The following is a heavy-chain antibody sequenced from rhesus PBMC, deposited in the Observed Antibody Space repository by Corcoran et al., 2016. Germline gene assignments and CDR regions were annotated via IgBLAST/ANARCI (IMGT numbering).Heavy chain of an antibody. Sequence: QVPLQESGPGLVTPSETLSLTCAVSGYSIRSNYWTLLPPPPGKGLEWIGSIYGSGGSNYLNPSSKRRVTLSVETSKNQFSLKLSSVTAADTAVYYCARDRARFDVWGPGVLVTVSS. J-gene: IGHJ5-1*01. CDR1: GYSIRSNY. CDR3: ARDRARFDV. V-gene: IGHV4S14*01. CDR2: IYGSGGSN.